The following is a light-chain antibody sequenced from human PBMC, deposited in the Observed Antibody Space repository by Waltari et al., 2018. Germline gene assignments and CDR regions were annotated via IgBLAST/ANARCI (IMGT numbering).Light chain of an antibody. CDR2: RAS. CDR1: QSITNW. CDR3: QQYDNYWT. V-gene: IGKV1-5*03. Sequence: DIQMTQSPSTLSVSVVDRVTITCRASQSITNWLAWYQQKPGKAHKLLIYRASNLEIGVPSRFSGSGSGTEFTLTISSLQPDDFETYYCQQYDNYWTFGQGTKVEIK. J-gene: IGKJ1*01.